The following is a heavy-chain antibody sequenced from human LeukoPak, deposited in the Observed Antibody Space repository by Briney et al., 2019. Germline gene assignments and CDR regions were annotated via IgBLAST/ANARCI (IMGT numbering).Heavy chain of an antibody. J-gene: IGHJ4*02. Sequence: GGSLRPSCAASGFTVITNDMTWVRQAPGKGLEWVSVLYSDGNTKYADSVQGRFTISRDNSKNTLYLQMNSLRAEDTAVYYCAKGGQNYDFWRFGYWGQGTLVTVSS. CDR3: AKGGQNYDFWRFGY. CDR1: GFTVITND. D-gene: IGHD3-3*01. V-gene: IGHV3-53*01. CDR2: LYSDGNT.